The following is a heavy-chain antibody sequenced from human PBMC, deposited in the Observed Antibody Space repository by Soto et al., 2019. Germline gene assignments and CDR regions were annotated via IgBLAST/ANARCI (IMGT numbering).Heavy chain of an antibody. CDR3: ARLREWELLLVYFDY. CDR2: IKQDGREK. CDR1: GFTFSSYW. D-gene: IGHD1-26*01. V-gene: IGHV3-7*05. Sequence: GGSVRLSCAASGFTFSSYWMSWVRQAPGKGLVWVANIKQDGREKYYVDSVRGRFTIPRDNAKNSLYLQMNSLRAEHTAVYYCARLREWELLLVYFDYWGQGTLVTVSS. J-gene: IGHJ4*02.